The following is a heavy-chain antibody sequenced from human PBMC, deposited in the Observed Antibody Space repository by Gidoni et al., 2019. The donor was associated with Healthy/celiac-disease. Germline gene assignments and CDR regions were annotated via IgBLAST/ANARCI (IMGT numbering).Heavy chain of an antibody. CDR1: GFTFSYYY. Sequence: VQLLYSGGGFVKPCVSLRLSFAASGFTFSYYYISWIRQVPGKGLEWVSYSSSRGSTIYYADSVKGRFTISRDNAKNSLYLQMNSLRAEETAVYYCARGYSDFWSGYYTHGAFDIWGQGTMVTVSS. CDR3: ARGYSDFWSGYYTHGAFDI. D-gene: IGHD3-3*01. J-gene: IGHJ3*02. V-gene: IGHV3-11*01. CDR2: SSSRGSTI.